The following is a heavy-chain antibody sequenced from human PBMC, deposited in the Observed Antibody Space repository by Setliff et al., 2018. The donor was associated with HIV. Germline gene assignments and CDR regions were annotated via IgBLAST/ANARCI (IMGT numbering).Heavy chain of an antibody. Sequence: ASVQVSCKASGYSFTGYHMHWVRQAPGEGLEWMGGFDPEDDETVYAEKFQGRVTMTEDTSTDTAYMALSSLRSEDTAMYYCATSGFYDILTGPTPGVFDIWGQGTMVTVSS. CDR3: ATSGFYDILTGPTPGVFDI. CDR2: FDPEDDET. CDR1: GYSFTGYH. J-gene: IGHJ3*02. V-gene: IGHV1-24*01. D-gene: IGHD3-9*01.